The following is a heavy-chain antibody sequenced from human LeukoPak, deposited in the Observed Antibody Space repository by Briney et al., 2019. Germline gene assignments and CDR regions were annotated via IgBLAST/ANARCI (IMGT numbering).Heavy chain of an antibody. V-gene: IGHV4-59*08. Sequence: PSETLSLTCTVSGGSISSYYWSWIRQPPGKGLEWIGYIYYSGSTYYNPSLKSRVTISVDTSKNQFSLKLSSVTAADTAVYYCAGHHPRNTVDFWGQGTLVTVSS. CDR2: IYYSGST. CDR3: AGHHPRNTVDF. J-gene: IGHJ4*02. CDR1: GGSISSYY. D-gene: IGHD2/OR15-2a*01.